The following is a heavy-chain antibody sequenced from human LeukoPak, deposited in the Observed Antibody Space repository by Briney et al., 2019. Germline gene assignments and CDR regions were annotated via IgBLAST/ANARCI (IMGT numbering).Heavy chain of an antibody. CDR3: AEVSLGDDY. V-gene: IGHV3-23*01. D-gene: IGHD3-16*01. Sequence: PGGSLRLSCAASGFTFSSYAMSWVRQAPGRGLEWVSAISGTGGSTYYADSVKGRFTISRDNSKNTLYLQMNSLRAEDTAVYYCAEVSLGDDYWGQGTLVTVSS. CDR1: GFTFSSYA. J-gene: IGHJ4*02. CDR2: ISGTGGST.